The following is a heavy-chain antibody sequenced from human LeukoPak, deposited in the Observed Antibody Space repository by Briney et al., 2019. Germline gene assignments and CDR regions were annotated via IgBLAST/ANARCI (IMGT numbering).Heavy chain of an antibody. CDR3: ARLPYYYGSGKDWFDP. V-gene: IGHV3-7*01. J-gene: IGHJ5*02. CDR1: GFTFSSYW. CDR2: IKQHGSEK. D-gene: IGHD3-10*01. Sequence: GGSLRLSCAASGFTFSSYWMSWVRQAPGKGLEWVANIKQHGSEKYYVDSVKGRFTISRDNAKNSLYLQMNSLRAEDTAVYYCARLPYYYGSGKDWFDPWGQGTLVTVSS.